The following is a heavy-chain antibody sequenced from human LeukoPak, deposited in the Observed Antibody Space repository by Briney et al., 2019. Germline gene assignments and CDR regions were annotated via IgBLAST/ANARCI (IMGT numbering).Heavy chain of an antibody. Sequence: GASVKVSCKASGYTFTSYDINWARQAPGQGLEWMGWMNPNSGNTGYAQKFQGRVTMTRNTSISTAYMELSSLRSEDTAVYYCAGITMVRGVIDPDYYYGMDVWGQGTTVTVSS. CDR2: MNPNSGNT. J-gene: IGHJ6*02. D-gene: IGHD3-10*01. CDR1: GYTFTSYD. CDR3: AGITMVRGVIDPDYYYGMDV. V-gene: IGHV1-8*01.